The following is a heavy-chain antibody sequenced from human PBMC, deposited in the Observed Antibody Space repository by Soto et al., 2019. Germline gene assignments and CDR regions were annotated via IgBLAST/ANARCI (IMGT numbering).Heavy chain of an antibody. V-gene: IGHV1-58*01. D-gene: IGHD2-15*01. CDR1: GFTFTSSA. CDR2: IVVGSGNT. CDR3: AAFRFRYCSGGSCYDYYYYYGMDV. J-gene: IGHJ6*02. Sequence: SVKVSCKASGFTFTSSAVQWVRQPRGQRLEWIGWIVVGSGNTNYAQKFQERVTITRDMSTSKAYMELSSLRSEDTAVYYCAAFRFRYCSGGSCYDYYYYYGMDVWGQGTTVTVSS.